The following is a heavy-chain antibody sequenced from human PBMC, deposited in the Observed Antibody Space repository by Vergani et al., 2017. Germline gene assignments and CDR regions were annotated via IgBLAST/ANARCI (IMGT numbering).Heavy chain of an antibody. J-gene: IGHJ3*02. V-gene: IGHV1-69*12. CDR1: GGTFSSYT. CDR3: ARLNDVDTARVDAFDI. CDR2: IIPIFGTA. Sequence: QVQLVQSGAEVKKPGSSVKVSCKASGGTFSSYTISWVRQAPGQGLEWMGGIIPIFGTANYAQKFQGRVTITADESTSTAYMELSSLRSEDTAVYYCARLNDVDTARVDAFDIWGQGTMVTVSS. D-gene: IGHD5-18*01.